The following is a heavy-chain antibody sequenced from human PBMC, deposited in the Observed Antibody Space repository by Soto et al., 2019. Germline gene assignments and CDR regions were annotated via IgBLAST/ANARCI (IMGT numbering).Heavy chain of an antibody. CDR2: ISYDGSNK. CDR1: GFTFSSYG. CDR3: AKDDLNYGGNPDGPRYYLDY. Sequence: GGSLRLSCAASGFTFSSYGMHWVRQAPGKGLEWVAVISYDGSNKYYADSVKGRFTISRDNSKNTLYLQMNSLRAEDTAVYYCAKDDLNYGGNPDGPRYYLDYWGQGT. J-gene: IGHJ4*02. D-gene: IGHD4-17*01. V-gene: IGHV3-30*18.